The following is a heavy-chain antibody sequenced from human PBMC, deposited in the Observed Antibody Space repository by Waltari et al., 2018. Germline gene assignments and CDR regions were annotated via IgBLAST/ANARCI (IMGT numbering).Heavy chain of an antibody. J-gene: IGHJ4*02. CDR1: GYSFTYYH. D-gene: IGHD1-26*01. CDR2: INPKNGDT. CDR3: ARDPGPIVGAPDY. V-gene: IGHV1-2*02. Sequence: QVQLVQSGTEVKKPGASVKVSCQASGYSFTYYHLHWVRQTPVQGLEWLGWINPKNGDTGYAQNFLGRVTMTRDTSINTVYMDLSGLRSDDTAVFYCARDPGPIVGAPDYWGQGTLVTVSS.